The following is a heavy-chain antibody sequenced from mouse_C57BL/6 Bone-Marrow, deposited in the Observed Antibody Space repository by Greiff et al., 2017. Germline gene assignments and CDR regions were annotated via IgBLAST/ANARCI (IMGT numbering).Heavy chain of an antibody. CDR3: TREGLLAWFAY. CDR2: IDPETGGT. CDR1: GYTFTDYE. V-gene: IGHV1-15*01. D-gene: IGHD1-1*01. Sequence: QVQLQQSGAELVRPGASVTLSCKASGYTFTDYEMHWVKQTPVHGLEWIGAIDPETGGTAYNQKFKGKAILTADKSSSTAYMALRSLTSEDSAVYYCTREGLLAWFAYWGQGTLVTVSA. J-gene: IGHJ3*01.